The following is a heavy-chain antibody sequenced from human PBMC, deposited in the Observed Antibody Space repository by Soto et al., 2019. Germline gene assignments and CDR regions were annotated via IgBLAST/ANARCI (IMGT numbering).Heavy chain of an antibody. CDR3: ARGDCRGSNCYSESDAFDI. CDR2: ISYDGVNT. D-gene: IGHD2-15*01. J-gene: IGHJ3*02. CDR1: GFSFSNYA. V-gene: IGHV3-30-3*01. Sequence: QVQLVESGGGVVQPGRSLRLSCTASGFSFSNYAMHWVRQAPGKGLQWLGVISYDGVNTYYADSVNGRLTMSRDNSKNPVYLQMNSLRGDDTSVYYCARGDCRGSNCYSESDAFDIWGQGTMVSVSS.